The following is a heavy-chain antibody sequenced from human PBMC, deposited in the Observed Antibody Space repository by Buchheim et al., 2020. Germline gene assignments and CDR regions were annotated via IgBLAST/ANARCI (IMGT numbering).Heavy chain of an antibody. CDR2: IWYDGSNK. Sequence: QVQLVESGGGVVQPGRSLRLSCAASGFTFSSYGMHWVRQAPGKGLEWVAVIWYDGSNKYYADSVKGRFTISRDNSKNTLYLQMNSLRAEDTAVYYCARDSVAAAGYYFDYWGQGTL. V-gene: IGHV3-33*01. J-gene: IGHJ4*02. D-gene: IGHD6-13*01. CDR1: GFTFSSYG. CDR3: ARDSVAAAGYYFDY.